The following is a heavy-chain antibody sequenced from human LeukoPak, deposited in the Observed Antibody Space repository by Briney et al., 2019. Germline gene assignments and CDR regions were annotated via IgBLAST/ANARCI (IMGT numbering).Heavy chain of an antibody. CDR1: GYTFTSYG. J-gene: IGHJ2*01. Sequence: ASVKVSCKASGYTFTSYGISWVRQAPGQGLEWMGWISAYNGNTNYAQKLQGRVTMTTDTSTSTAYMELRSLRSDDTAVYYCARVRYYDFWSGYSDWYFDIWGRGTLVTVYS. V-gene: IGHV1-18*01. D-gene: IGHD3-3*01. CDR3: ARVRYYDFWSGYSDWYFDI. CDR2: ISAYNGNT.